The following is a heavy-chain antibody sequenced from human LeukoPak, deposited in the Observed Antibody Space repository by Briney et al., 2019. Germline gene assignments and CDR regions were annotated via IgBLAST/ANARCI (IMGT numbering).Heavy chain of an antibody. Sequence: GGSLRLSCAASGFTFSSYSMNWVRQAPGKRLEWVSSISSSSSYIYYADSVKGRFTISRDNAKNSLYLQMNSLRAEDTAVYYCARDREGRIDYWGQGTLVTLSS. D-gene: IGHD1-26*01. CDR2: ISSSSSYI. V-gene: IGHV3-21*01. CDR1: GFTFSSYS. CDR3: ARDREGRIDY. J-gene: IGHJ4*02.